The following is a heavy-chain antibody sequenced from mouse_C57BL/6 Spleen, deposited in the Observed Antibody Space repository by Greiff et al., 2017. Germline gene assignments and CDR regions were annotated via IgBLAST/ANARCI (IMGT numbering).Heavy chain of an antibody. D-gene: IGHD2-5*01. CDR1: GYTFTSYW. CDR3: ARGYSNLFDY. V-gene: IGHV1-61*01. J-gene: IGHJ2*01. Sequence: QVQLQQPGAELVRPGSSVKLSCKASGYTFTSYWMDWVKQRPGQGLEWIGNIYPSDSETHYNQKFKDKATLTVDKSSSTAYMQLSSLTSEDSAVFYCARGYSNLFDYWGQGTTLTVSS. CDR2: IYPSDSET.